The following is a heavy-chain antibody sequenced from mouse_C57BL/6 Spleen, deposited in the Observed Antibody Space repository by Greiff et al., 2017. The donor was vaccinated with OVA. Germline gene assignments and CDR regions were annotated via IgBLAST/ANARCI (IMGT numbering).Heavy chain of an antibody. CDR2: IYPGSGST. Sequence: VQLQQPGAELVKPGASVKMSCKASGYTFTSYWITWVKQRPGQGLEWIGDIYPGSGSTNYNAKFKSKATLTVDTSSSTAYMQLSSLTSEDTAVYYCARKVYDYFDYWGQGTTLTVSS. V-gene: IGHV1-55*01. CDR1: GYTFTSYW. J-gene: IGHJ2*01. D-gene: IGHD2-3*01. CDR3: ARKVYDYFDY.